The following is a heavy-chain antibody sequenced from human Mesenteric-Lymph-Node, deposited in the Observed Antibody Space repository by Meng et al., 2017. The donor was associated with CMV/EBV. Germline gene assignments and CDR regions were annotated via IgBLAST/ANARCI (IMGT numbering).Heavy chain of an antibody. V-gene: IGHV3-48*03. CDR3: ARPFYYYDSSGYAFGY. D-gene: IGHD3-22*01. CDR2: ISSSGSTI. J-gene: IGHJ4*02. Sequence: GESLKISCAASGFTFSSYEMNWVRQAPGKGLEWVSYISSSGSTIYYADSVKGRFTISRDNAKNSLYLQMNSLRAEDTAVYYCARPFYYYDSSGYAFGYWGQGTLVTVSS. CDR1: GFTFSSYE.